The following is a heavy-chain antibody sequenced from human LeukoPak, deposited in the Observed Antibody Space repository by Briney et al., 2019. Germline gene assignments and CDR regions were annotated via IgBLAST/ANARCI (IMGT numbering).Heavy chain of an antibody. CDR1: GFTFSSYG. V-gene: IGHV3-30*18. Sequence: GGSLRLSCAASGFTFSSYGMHWVRQAPGKGLEWVAVISYDGSNKYYADSVKGRFTISRDNSKNTLYLQMNSLRAEDTAVYYCAKGDYYDSSGYYYWSRYFDYWGQGTQVTVSS. D-gene: IGHD3-22*01. CDR3: AKGDYYDSSGYYYWSRYFDY. J-gene: IGHJ4*02. CDR2: ISYDGSNK.